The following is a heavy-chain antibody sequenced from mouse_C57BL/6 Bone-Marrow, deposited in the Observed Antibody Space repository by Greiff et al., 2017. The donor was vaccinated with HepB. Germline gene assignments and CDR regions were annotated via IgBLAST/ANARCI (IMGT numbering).Heavy chain of an antibody. V-gene: IGHV1-78*01. CDR3: GRVDWDVPFVDY. CDR1: GYTFTDHT. Sequence: VQLQESDAELVKPGASVKISCKVSGYTFTDHTIHWMKQRPEQGLEWIGYIYPRDGSTKYNEKFKGKATLTADKSSSTAYMQLKSLTSEDSAVYFCGRVDWDVPFVDYWGQGTTLTVSS. J-gene: IGHJ2*01. D-gene: IGHD4-1*01. CDR2: IYPRDGST.